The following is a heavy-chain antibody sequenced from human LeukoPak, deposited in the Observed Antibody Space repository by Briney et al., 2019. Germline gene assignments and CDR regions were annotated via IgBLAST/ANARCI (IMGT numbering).Heavy chain of an antibody. CDR2: ISVSAGST. V-gene: IGHV3-23*01. CDR1: GFTFSSYA. Sequence: PGGSLRLSCAASGFTFSSYAMTWVRQAPGKGLEWVSGISVSAGSTYYADSVKGRFTISRDNSKNTLYLQMNSLRAEDTAVYYCAKGSSAWYNYFDYWGQGTLVTVSS. D-gene: IGHD6-19*01. J-gene: IGHJ4*02. CDR3: AKGSSAWYNYFDY.